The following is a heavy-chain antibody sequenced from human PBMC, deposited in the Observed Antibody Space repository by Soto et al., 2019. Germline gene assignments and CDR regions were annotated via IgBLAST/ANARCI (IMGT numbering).Heavy chain of an antibody. Sequence: ASVKVSCKASGYTFTSYYMHWVRQAPGQGLEWMGIINPSGGRTSYAQKFQGRVTMTRDTSTSTVYMELSSLRSEDTAVYYCARDRPDYDFWSGHYYYYYMDVWGKGTTVTVSS. CDR2: INPSGGRT. CDR1: GYTFTSYY. CDR3: ARDRPDYDFWSGHYYYYYMDV. J-gene: IGHJ6*03. D-gene: IGHD3-3*01. V-gene: IGHV1-46*01.